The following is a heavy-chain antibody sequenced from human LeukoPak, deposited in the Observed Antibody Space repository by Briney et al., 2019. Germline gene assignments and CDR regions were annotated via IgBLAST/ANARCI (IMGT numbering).Heavy chain of an antibody. Sequence: SETLSLTCAVSGGSISSGGYSWSWIRPPPGKGLEWIGYIYRSGSTYSNPSLKSRVTISVDRSKNQFSRKLSSVPAADTAVYYCAIGVTIFRVVNTLDYWGQGTLVTASS. CDR2: IYRSGST. V-gene: IGHV4-30-2*01. CDR1: GGSISSGGYS. D-gene: IGHD3-3*01. J-gene: IGHJ4*02. CDR3: AIGVTIFRVVNTLDY.